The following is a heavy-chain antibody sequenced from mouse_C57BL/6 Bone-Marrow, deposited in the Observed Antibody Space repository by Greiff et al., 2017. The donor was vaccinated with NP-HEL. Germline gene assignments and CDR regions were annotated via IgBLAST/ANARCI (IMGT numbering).Heavy chain of an antibody. Sequence: QVQLQQSGPGLVAPSQSLSITCTVSGFSLTSYGVDWVRQSPGKGLEWLGVIWGVGSTNYNSALKSRLSISKDNSKSQVFLKMNSLQTDDTAMYYCATLTGTGGFAYWGQGTLVTVSA. CDR2: IWGVGST. CDR1: GFSLTSYG. V-gene: IGHV2-6*01. CDR3: ATLTGTGGFAY. D-gene: IGHD4-1*01. J-gene: IGHJ3*01.